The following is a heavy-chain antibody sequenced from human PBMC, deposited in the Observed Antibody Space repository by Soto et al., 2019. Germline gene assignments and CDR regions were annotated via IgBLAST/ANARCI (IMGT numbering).Heavy chain of an antibody. J-gene: IGHJ4*02. D-gene: IGHD3-22*01. Sequence: QVQLQESGPGLVKPSQTLSLTCTVSGGSITSGGYFWSWIRQQPGKGLEWIGYIAGSGRTYYNPSLTGRLTMSVDLYKKHFPLHLTSVTAAATAVYYCATLFNYCDSRCYAGYYFDSWGQGTLVPVSS. V-gene: IGHV4-31*03. CDR3: ATLFNYCDSRCYAGYYFDS. CDR1: GGSITSGGYF. CDR2: IAGSGRT.